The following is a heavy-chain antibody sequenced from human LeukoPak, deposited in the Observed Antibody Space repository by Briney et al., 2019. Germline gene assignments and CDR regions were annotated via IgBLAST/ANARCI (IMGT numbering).Heavy chain of an antibody. V-gene: IGHV1-24*01. J-gene: IGHJ4*02. D-gene: IGHD4-17*01. CDR2: FDPEDGET. CDR1: GYTLTELS. Sequence: ASVKVSCKVSGYTLTELSMHWVRQAPGKGLEWMGGFDPEDGETIYAQKFQGRVTMTEDTSTDTAYMKLSSLRSEDTAVYYCATGFDGDYAFDYWGQGTLVTVSS. CDR3: ATGFDGDYAFDY.